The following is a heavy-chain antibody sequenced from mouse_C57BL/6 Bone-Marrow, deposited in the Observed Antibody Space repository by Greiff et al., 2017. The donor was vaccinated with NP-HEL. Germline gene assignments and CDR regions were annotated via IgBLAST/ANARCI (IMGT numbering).Heavy chain of an antibody. J-gene: IGHJ3*01. CDR2: ISDGGSYT. CDR1: GFTFSSYA. CDR3: ARDVDSSGSWFAY. V-gene: IGHV5-4*01. D-gene: IGHD3-2*02. Sequence: EVQVVESGGGLVKPGGSLKLSCAASGFTFSSYAMSWVRQTPEKRLEWVATISDGGSYTYYPDNVKGRFTISRDNAKNNLYLQMSHLKSEDTAMYYCARDVDSSGSWFAYWGQGTLVTVSA.